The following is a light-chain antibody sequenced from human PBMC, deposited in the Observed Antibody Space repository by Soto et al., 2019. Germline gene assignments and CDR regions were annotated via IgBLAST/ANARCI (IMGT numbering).Light chain of an antibody. CDR1: QNINNY. J-gene: IGKJ5*01. CDR3: QQYENIPT. CDR2: DAS. V-gene: IGKV1-33*01. Sequence: IQMTQSPSSLYSSLGDRVTITCQASQNINNYLNWYQQKPGRAPKLLIYDASNLEAGVPSRFMGSGSGTYFTFTIGRMKPEDIATDYCQQYENIPTFCQGTRLEIK.